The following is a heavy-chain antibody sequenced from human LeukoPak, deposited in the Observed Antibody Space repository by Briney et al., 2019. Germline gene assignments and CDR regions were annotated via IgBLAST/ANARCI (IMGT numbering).Heavy chain of an antibody. CDR3: ARGNGDSSSWYYFDY. J-gene: IGHJ4*02. Sequence: ASVKVSCKASGYTFTSYDINWVRQATGQGLEWMGWMNPNSGNTGYAQKFQGRVTMTRDTSTSTVYMELSSLRSEDTAVYYCARGNGDSSSWYYFDYWGQGTLVTVSS. CDR1: GYTFTSYD. V-gene: IGHV1-8*02. D-gene: IGHD6-13*01. CDR2: MNPNSGNT.